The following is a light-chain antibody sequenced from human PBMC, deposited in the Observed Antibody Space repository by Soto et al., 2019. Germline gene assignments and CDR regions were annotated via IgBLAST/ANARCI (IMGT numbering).Light chain of an antibody. J-gene: IGKJ1*01. CDR1: QSVLDRSNNKNY. V-gene: IGKV4-1*01. Sequence: DIVMTQSPDSLAVSLGERAIINCKSSQSVLDRSNNKNYLTWYQQKPGQPPKPLIYWASTREFGVPDRFSGSGSGTDFTLIISSLQAEDVALYYCQQYYASPRTFGQGTKVEIK. CDR3: QQYYASPRT. CDR2: WAS.